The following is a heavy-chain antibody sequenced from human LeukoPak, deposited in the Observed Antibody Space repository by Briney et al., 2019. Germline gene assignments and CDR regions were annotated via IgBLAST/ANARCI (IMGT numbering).Heavy chain of an antibody. Sequence: GGSLRLSCAASGFSFSSYNMNWVRQAPGKGLEWISYISSSSGTMYYADSVKGRFTISRDNAKNSLSLQMNSLRAEDTAVYYCARGGGGNRGYYYNYWGQGTLVTVSS. CDR1: GFSFSSYN. CDR2: ISSSSGTM. CDR3: ARGGGGNRGYYYNY. V-gene: IGHV3-48*04. D-gene: IGHD3-22*01. J-gene: IGHJ4*02.